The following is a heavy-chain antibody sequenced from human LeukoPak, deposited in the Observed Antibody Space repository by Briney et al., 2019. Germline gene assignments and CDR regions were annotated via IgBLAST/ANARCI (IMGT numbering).Heavy chain of an antibody. J-gene: IGHJ4*02. Sequence: ASVKVSCKASGGTFSNFAVSWVRQAPGQGPEWMGGITPLFATTNYAQRFQGRVTFNADESTYTAYLELSSLRSDDTAVYYCAGSPAHYDNSGFYPYYFDYWGQGTLVTVSS. D-gene: IGHD3-22*01. CDR1: GGTFSNFA. CDR3: AGSPAHYDNSGFYPYYFDY. CDR2: ITPLFATT. V-gene: IGHV1-69*13.